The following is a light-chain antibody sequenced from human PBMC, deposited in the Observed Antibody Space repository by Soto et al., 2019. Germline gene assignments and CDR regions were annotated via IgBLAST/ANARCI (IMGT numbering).Light chain of an antibody. CDR1: SSDFGSYKF. J-gene: IGLJ1*01. CDR3: FSFTSTNTHV. V-gene: IGLV2-23*01. CDR2: ETS. Sequence: QSALTQPASVSGSPGQSVTISCTGTSSDFGSYKFVSWYQHHPGTVPKVIIYETSKQPSGVSDRFSGSKSGNTASLTISGLQAEDEADYYCFSFTSTNTHVFGSGTKVTAL.